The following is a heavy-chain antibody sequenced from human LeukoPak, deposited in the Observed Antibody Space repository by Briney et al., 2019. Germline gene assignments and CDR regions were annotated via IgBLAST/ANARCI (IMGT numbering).Heavy chain of an antibody. CDR2: ISGSGGST. Sequence: GSLRLSCAGSGFTFSSYAMIWVRQAPGKGLEWVSAISGSGGSTYYADSVKGRFTISRDNSKNTLYLQMNSLRAEDTAVYYRAKDSRGSPETYWSGATVDAFDIWGQGTMVTVSS. CDR3: AKDSRGSPETYWSGATVDAFDI. J-gene: IGHJ3*02. D-gene: IGHD3-3*01. V-gene: IGHV3-23*01. CDR1: GFTFSSYA.